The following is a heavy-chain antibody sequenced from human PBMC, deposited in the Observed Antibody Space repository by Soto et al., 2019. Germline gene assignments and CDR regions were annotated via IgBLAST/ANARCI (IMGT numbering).Heavy chain of an antibody. CDR1: GDTFRSHT. D-gene: IGHD2-2*01. V-gene: IGHV1-69*12. J-gene: IGHJ4*02. Sequence: QVQLVQSGAEVKKPGSSVKVSCKVSGDTFRSHTITWLRQAPGQGPEWMGGIIPLFGIPNYAQEFQGRVTLTAAESTSTAYMELSSLRSEDTAVYYCARGGQRYCVSTSCYVYWGQGTLVTVSS. CDR3: ARGGQRYCVSTSCYVY. CDR2: IIPLFGIP.